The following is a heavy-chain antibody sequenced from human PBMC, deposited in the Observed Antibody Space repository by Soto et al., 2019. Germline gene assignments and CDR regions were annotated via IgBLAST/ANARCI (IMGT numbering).Heavy chain of an antibody. V-gene: IGHV1-3*01. D-gene: IGHD2-8*02. J-gene: IGHJ3*01. CDR1: GFTFSDTL. CDR2: INPANGNT. Sequence: GASVNVSCKSSGFTFSDTLINWVRQVPGQRLEWMGWINPANGNTRYSESFQGRVTISSLSSASTAYVALSDLTSEDTAVYYCARDILSVGPRANDAFDVWGQGTMVTVSS. CDR3: ARDILSVGPRANDAFDV.